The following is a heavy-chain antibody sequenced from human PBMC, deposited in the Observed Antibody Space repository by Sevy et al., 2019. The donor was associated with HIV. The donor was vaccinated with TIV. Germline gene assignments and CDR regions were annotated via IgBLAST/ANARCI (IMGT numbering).Heavy chain of an antibody. CDR2: IYWDDDE. Sequence: SGPTLVNPTQTLALTCTFSGSSLYISGVGVAWIRQPPGKALEWLALIYWDDDEHYSPSLKNRLTITKDTSKNQVVLTMTTMDPVDTATYFCAVFPRGHDVPFFESWGHGLLVTVSS. CDR3: AVFPRGHDVPFFES. D-gene: IGHD3-3*01. CDR1: GSSLYISGVG. V-gene: IGHV2-5*02. J-gene: IGHJ1*01.